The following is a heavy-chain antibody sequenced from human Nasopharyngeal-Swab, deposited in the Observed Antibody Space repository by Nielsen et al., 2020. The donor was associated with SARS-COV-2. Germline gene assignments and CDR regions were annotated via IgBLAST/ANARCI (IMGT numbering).Heavy chain of an antibody. CDR2: INSDGSST. J-gene: IGHJ4*02. V-gene: IGHV3-74*01. CDR3: ARGGSYDFWSGYCFDY. CDR1: GFTFSSYW. D-gene: IGHD3-3*01. Sequence: SLKISCAASGFTFSSYWMHWVRQAPGKGLVWVSRINSDGSSTSYADSVKGRFTISRDNAKNTLYLQMNSLRAEDTAVYYCARGGSYDFWSGYCFDYWGQGTLVTVSS.